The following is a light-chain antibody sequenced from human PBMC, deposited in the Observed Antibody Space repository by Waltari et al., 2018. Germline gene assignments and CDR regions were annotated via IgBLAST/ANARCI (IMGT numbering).Light chain of an antibody. Sequence: DIVLTQSPATLSLSPGERATLSCRASQSVDSYLAWYQQKPGQAPRLLIYDASTRATGIPARFSSSSSATDVTLTISSLEPEDYAVYYYQQRSNWPPITFGQGTRLEIK. CDR1: QSVDSY. J-gene: IGKJ5*01. CDR2: DAS. CDR3: QQRSNWPPIT. V-gene: IGKV3-11*01.